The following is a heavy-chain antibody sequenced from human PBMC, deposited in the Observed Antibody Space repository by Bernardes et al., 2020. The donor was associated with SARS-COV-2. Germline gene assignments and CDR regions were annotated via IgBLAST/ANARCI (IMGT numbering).Heavy chain of an antibody. J-gene: IGHJ5*02. CDR3: ARDAATMFRGLVSQWFDP. Sequence: ASVKVSCKASGYTFTSYAIHWVRQAPGQRLEWMGWISAGDGNTKYSQKFQGRVTITRDTSASTAYMDLSSLTSEDTAVYYCARDAATMFRGLVSQWFDPWGQGTLVTVSS. V-gene: IGHV1-3*01. CDR2: ISAGDGNT. D-gene: IGHD3-10*01. CDR1: GYTFTSYA.